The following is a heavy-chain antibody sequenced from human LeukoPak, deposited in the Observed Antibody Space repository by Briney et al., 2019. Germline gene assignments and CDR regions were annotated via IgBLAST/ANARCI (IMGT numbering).Heavy chain of an antibody. J-gene: IGHJ1*01. CDR3: TTGYYYDSSGYYS. CDR2: IKSKTDGGTT. V-gene: IGHV3-15*01. Sequence: GGSLRLSCAASGFTFTNAWMSWVRQAPGKGLEWVGRIKSKTDGGTTDYAAPVKGRFTIPRDDSKNTLYLQMNSLKTEDTAVYYCTTGYYYDSSGYYSWGQGTLVTVSS. D-gene: IGHD3-22*01. CDR1: GFTFTNAW.